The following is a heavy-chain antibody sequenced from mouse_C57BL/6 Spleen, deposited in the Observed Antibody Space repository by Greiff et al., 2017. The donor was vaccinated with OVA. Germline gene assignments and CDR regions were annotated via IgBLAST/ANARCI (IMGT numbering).Heavy chain of an antibody. V-gene: IGHV1-54*01. CDR3: ARGEVDYDYAMDY. CDR2: INPGSGGT. Sequence: VQLQQSGAELVRPGTSVKVSCTASGYAFTNYLIAWVKQRPGQGLEWIGMINPGSGGTNYNETFKGKATLSADKSSSTAYMQLSRLTSEDSAVYFCARGEVDYDYAMDYWGQGTSVTVSS. J-gene: IGHJ4*01. D-gene: IGHD2-4*01. CDR1: GYAFTNYL.